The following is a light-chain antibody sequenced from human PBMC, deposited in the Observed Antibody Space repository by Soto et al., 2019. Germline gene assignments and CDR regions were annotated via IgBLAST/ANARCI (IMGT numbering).Light chain of an antibody. CDR1: QSVITN. CDR3: QQYNDWPPLT. CDR2: GAS. Sequence: VVMTQSPDTLSVSPGERVILSCRASQSVITNLAWYQQRPGQAPRLLITGASTRATDIPPRFSGSGSGTDFTLTISGLQSEDSAIYYCQQYNDWPPLTFGPGTKVEVK. J-gene: IGKJ1*01. V-gene: IGKV3-15*01.